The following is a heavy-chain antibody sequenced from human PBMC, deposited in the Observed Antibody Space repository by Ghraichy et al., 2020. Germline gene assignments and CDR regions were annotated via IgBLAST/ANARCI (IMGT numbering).Heavy chain of an antibody. Sequence: GGSLRLSCAASGFTFSTCWMSWVRQAPGKGLEWVANIRQDGSEKYYVDSVKGRFTISRDNAKNSLYLQMNSLRVEDMAVYYCASYGYYSGMGQYYFDYWGQGTLVTVSS. D-gene: IGHD4-17*01. J-gene: IGHJ4*02. V-gene: IGHV3-7*01. CDR1: GFTFSTCW. CDR3: ASYGYYSGMGQYYFDY. CDR2: IRQDGSEK.